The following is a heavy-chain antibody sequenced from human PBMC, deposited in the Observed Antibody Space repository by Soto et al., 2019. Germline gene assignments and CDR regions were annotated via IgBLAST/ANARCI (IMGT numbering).Heavy chain of an antibody. CDR1: GGSFSGYY. CDR2: INHSGST. CDR3: ATGRGVRGVIITTYYYYGLDV. D-gene: IGHD3-10*01. Sequence: SETLSLTCAVYGGSFSGYYWSWIRQPPGKGLEWIGEINHSGSTNYNPSLKSRVTISVDTSKNQFSLKLSSVSAADTAVYYCATGRGVRGVIITTYYYYGLDVWGQGTTVTVS. J-gene: IGHJ6*02. V-gene: IGHV4-34*01.